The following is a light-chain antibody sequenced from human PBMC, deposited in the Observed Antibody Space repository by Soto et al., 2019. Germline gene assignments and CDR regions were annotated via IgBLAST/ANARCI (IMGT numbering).Light chain of an antibody. CDR1: QSVSSNY. V-gene: IGKV3-20*01. CDR2: GAS. J-gene: IGKJ1*01. Sequence: EIVLTQSPRTLSLAPGERATLTCRASQSVSSNYLAWFQQRPGQAPSILISGASSRATGIPDRFSGSGSGTDFTPTISRLETEALAVYYCQQYGISPTRTLGQGNKVDIK. CDR3: QQYGISPTRT.